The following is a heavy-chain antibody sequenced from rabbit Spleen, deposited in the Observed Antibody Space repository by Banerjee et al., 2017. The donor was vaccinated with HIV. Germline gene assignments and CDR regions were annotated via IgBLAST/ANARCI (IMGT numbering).Heavy chain of an antibody. D-gene: IGHD1-1*01. J-gene: IGHJ6*01. Sequence: QSLEESGGGLVKPGASLTLTCTASGVSFSSNHYMCWVRQAPGKGLEWIACIDAGSSDFTYFASWAKGRFTISKTSSTTVTLQMTSLTAADTATYFCARDTSSSFSSYGMDLWGPGTLVT. CDR1: GVSFSSNHY. V-gene: IGHV1S40*01. CDR2: IDAGSSDFT. CDR3: ARDTSSSFSSYGMDL.